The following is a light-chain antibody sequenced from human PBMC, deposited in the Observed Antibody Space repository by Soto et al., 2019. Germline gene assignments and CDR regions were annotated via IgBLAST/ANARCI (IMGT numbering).Light chain of an antibody. CDR2: ATS. CDR3: QQTQSLPLS. V-gene: IGKV1-12*01. J-gene: IGKJ3*01. CDR1: QGVGGW. Sequence: IQMTQSPSSVSASVGDRVTMTCRASQGVGGWLAWYQQKPGKVTKLLIYATSSLHSGVPSRFSGSGSGTDFTLSISSLQPEDFATYYCQQTQSLPLSFGPGTKVDIK.